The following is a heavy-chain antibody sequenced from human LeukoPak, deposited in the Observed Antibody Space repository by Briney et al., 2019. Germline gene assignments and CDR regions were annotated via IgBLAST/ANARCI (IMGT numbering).Heavy chain of an antibody. Sequence: SGTLSLTCAVSGGSISSSNWWSCVRQRPGKGLEWIGELYHSGSTNYNPSLKSRVTISVDKSKNQFSLKLSSVTAADTAVYYCARVHYDILTGTVNFDYWGQGTLVTVSS. V-gene: IGHV4-4*02. CDR1: GGSISSSNW. CDR3: ARVHYDILTGTVNFDY. J-gene: IGHJ4*02. D-gene: IGHD3-9*01. CDR2: LYHSGST.